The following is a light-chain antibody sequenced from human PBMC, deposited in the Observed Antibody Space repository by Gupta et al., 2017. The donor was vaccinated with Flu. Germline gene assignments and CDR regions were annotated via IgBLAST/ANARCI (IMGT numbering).Light chain of an antibody. V-gene: IGLV1-44*01. Sequence: SRSNVESNPVSWYQQLPRTAPKLLIYTDDHRPSGVPDRFSGSKSDNSASLAISGLQSEDEADYYCASWDDSLNAGVFGGGTKLTVL. CDR2: TDD. J-gene: IGLJ3*02. CDR3: ASWDDSLNAGV. CDR1: RSNVESNP.